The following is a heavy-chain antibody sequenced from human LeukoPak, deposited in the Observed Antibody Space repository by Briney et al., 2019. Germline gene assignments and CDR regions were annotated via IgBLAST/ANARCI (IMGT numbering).Heavy chain of an antibody. CDR1: GGSISSGDYD. J-gene: IGHJ1*01. V-gene: IGHV4-30-2*01. D-gene: IGHD4-23*01. CDR2: IYHSGST. CDR3: ARVATYGGHFQH. Sequence: SETLSLTCTVSGGSISSGDYDWSWIRQHPGKGLEWIGYIYHSGSTYYNPSLKSRVTISVDRSKNQFSLKLSSVTAADTAVYYCARVATYGGHFQHWGQGTLVTVSS.